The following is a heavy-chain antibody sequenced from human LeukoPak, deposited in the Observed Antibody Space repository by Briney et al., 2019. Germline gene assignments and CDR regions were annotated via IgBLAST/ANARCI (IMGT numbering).Heavy chain of an antibody. CDR3: ARHVGEYSRSPFDC. D-gene: IGHD6-6*01. Sequence: GESLKISCKGSGYSFTSNWIGWVRQMPGKGLEWMGIIYPGDSDTRYRPSFQGQATISADKSINTAYLRWSSLKASDTAMYYCARHVGEYSRSPFDCWGQGTLVTVSS. V-gene: IGHV5-51*01. J-gene: IGHJ4*02. CDR1: GYSFTSNW. CDR2: IYPGDSDT.